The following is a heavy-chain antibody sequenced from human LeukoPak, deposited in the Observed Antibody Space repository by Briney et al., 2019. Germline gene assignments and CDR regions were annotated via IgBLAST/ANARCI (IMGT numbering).Heavy chain of an antibody. J-gene: IGHJ4*02. V-gene: IGHV4-59*01. CDR3: AREDAVGGWYGWYDY. Sequence: SETLSLTCTVSGGSISSYYWSWIRQPPGKGLEWIGYIYYSWSTNYNPSLKSRVTISVDTSKNQFSLKLSSVTAADTAVYYCAREDAVGGWYGWYDYWGQGTLVTVSS. CDR1: GGSISSYY. CDR2: IYYSWST. D-gene: IGHD6-19*01.